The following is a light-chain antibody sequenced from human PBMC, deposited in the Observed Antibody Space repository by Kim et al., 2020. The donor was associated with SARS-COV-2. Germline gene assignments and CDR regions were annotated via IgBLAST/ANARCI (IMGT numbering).Light chain of an antibody. CDR1: RNILYSSNNKPC. CDR2: WAS. V-gene: IGKV4-1*01. Sequence: DIVMTQSPDSLAVSLGERATINCKSSRNILYSSNNKPCLAWYQQKPGEPPKLLIYWASTRESGVPDRFGGSGSGTDFTHTISSLQAEDVAVYYCQQYYGIPLTFGRGTKVDIK. CDR3: QQYYGIPLT. J-gene: IGKJ4*01.